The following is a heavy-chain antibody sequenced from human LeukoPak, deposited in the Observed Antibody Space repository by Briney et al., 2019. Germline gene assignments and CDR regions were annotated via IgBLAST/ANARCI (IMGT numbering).Heavy chain of an antibody. CDR3: AGDHGSGYFYDY. CDR2: IYNSGKT. CDR1: GGSISTYY. D-gene: IGHD3-22*01. V-gene: IGHV4-59*01. Sequence: SETLSLTCTVSGGSISTYYWTWIRQPPGKGLEWIGYIYNSGKTNYNPSLKSRVTISADTSKSQFSLELGSVTAADTAVYYCAGDHGSGYFYDYWDQGTLVTVSS. J-gene: IGHJ4*02.